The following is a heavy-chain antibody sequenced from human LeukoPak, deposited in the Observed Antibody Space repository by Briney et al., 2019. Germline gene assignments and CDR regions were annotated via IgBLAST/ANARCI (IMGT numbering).Heavy chain of an antibody. CDR3: ARMMYCSSTSCYVQSSFDY. V-gene: IGHV4-31*11. CDR2: ISYSGST. J-gene: IGHJ4*02. CDR1: GGSISSGGNY. Sequence: SETLSLTCAVSGGSISSGGNYWSWIRQHPGKGLEWIGYISYSGSTYYNPSLKSRVSISVDTSQNQFSLKMSSVTAADTAVYYCARMMYCSSTSCYVQSSFDYWAREPWSPSPQ. D-gene: IGHD2-2*01.